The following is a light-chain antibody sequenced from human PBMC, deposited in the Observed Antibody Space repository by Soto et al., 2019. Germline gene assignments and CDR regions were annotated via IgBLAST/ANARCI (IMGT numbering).Light chain of an antibody. Sequence: DIPMTQSPSSLSASVGDRVTITCRASQSISSYLNWYQQKPGKAPKLLIYAASSLQSGVPSRFSGSGSGTDFTLTISSLQPEDFATYYCQQLNTYPVTFGGGTKVDIK. CDR3: QQLNTYPVT. CDR2: AAS. V-gene: IGKV1-39*01. J-gene: IGKJ4*01. CDR1: QSISSY.